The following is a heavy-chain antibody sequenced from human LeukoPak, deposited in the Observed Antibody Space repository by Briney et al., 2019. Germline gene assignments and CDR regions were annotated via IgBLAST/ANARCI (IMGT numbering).Heavy chain of an antibody. CDR3: ASKYYYDSSGYYPFDY. D-gene: IGHD3-22*01. Sequence: SETLSLTCTVSGGSISSSSNYWGWIRQPPGKGLEWIGSIYYSGSTYYNPSLKSRVTISVDTSKNQFSLKLSSVTAADTAVYYCASKYYYDSSGYYPFDYWGQGTLVTVSS. J-gene: IGHJ4*02. V-gene: IGHV4-39*01. CDR2: IYYSGST. CDR1: GGSISSSSNY.